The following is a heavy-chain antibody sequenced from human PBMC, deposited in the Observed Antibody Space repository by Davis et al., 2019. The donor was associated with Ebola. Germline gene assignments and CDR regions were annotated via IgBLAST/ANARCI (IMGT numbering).Heavy chain of an antibody. CDR2: ISRGGNTK. V-gene: IGHV3-48*03. CDR1: GFTFSSYA. CDR3: ARDSLRDGYPELDY. Sequence: GESLKISCTASGFTFSSYAMSWVRQAPGKGLEWISYISRGGNTKYYADSVKGRFTISRDNAKDSLHLQMSSLGAEDTAVYYCARDSLRDGYPELDYWGQGTLVTVSS. J-gene: IGHJ4*02. D-gene: IGHD5-24*01.